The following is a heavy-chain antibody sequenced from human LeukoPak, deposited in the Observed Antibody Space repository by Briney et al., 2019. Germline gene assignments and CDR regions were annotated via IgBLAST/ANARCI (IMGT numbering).Heavy chain of an antibody. J-gene: IGHJ4*02. CDR2: IKSKTDGGTT. V-gene: IGHV3-15*01. D-gene: IGHD7-27*01. CDR1: GFTFSNAW. Sequence: GGSLRLSCAASGFTFSNAWMSWVRQAPGKGLEWVGRIKSKTDGGTTDYAAPVKGRFTISRDDSKNTLYLQMNSLRAEDTAVYYCAKDLNWGGRWGQGTLVTVSS. CDR3: AKDLNWGGR.